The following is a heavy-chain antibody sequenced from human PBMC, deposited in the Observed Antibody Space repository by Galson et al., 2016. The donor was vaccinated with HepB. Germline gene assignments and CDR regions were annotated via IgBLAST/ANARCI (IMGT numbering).Heavy chain of an antibody. CDR1: HGPIGGDY. CDR2: IHDSGTT. D-gene: IGHD3-3*01. V-gene: IGHV4-59*01. J-gene: IGHJ5*02. Sequence: ETLSLSCTVSHGPIGGDYWTWIRQSPGKGLEWIGYIHDSGTTAYNPSLKSRVTISIDPPNSQFSLRMTSVTAADTAVYYCARDPGYYHRWFDPWGQGALVTVSS. CDR3: ARDPGYYHRWFDP.